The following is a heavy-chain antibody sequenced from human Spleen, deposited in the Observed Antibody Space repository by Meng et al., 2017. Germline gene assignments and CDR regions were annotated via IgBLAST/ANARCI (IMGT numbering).Heavy chain of an antibody. CDR2: IIPNSGDT. V-gene: IGHV1-2*06. CDR3: VRDEDISAAGKLFGDY. D-gene: IGHD6-13*01. J-gene: IGHJ4*02. Sequence: QVELVQSGAEVKEPGASVKVSCKPSGYPFTAYDIHWVRQAPGQGLEWMGHIIPNSGDTLYAPKFQGRVSMTADTSIGTAYVELSGLRSDDTAIYYCVRDEDISAAGKLFGDYWGQGTLVTVSS. CDR1: GYPFTAYD.